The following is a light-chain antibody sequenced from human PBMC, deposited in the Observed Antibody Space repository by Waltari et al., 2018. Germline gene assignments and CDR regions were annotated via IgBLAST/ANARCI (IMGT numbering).Light chain of an antibody. V-gene: IGKV1-5*03. CDR1: QSISSW. CDR3: QQYNSYSRT. Sequence: IQMTQSPSTLSASVGSRVNIPCRASQSISSWLAWYQQKPGKAPKLLIYKASSLESGVPSRFSGSGSGTEFTLTISSLQPDDFATYYCQQYNSYSRTFGQGTKVEIK. J-gene: IGKJ1*01. CDR2: KAS.